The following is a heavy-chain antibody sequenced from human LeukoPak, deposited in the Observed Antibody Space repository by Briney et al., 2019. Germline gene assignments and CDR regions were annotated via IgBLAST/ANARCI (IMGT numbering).Heavy chain of an antibody. J-gene: IGHJ4*02. Sequence: GGSLRLSCATSEFTFNTYSMSWFRQAPGKGLEWVSSISDDSSSIYYADSVKGRFTISRDNAKNSLYLQMNSLGVEDTAVYYCARDSGSCDFDYWGQGTLVTVSS. CDR2: ISDDSSSI. V-gene: IGHV3-21*01. CDR1: EFTFNTYS. CDR3: ARDSGSCDFDY. D-gene: IGHD1-26*01.